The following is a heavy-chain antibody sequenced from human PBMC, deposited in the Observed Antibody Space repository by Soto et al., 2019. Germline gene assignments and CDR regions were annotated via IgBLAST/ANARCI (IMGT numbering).Heavy chain of an antibody. J-gene: IGHJ3*02. Sequence: EVQLVESGGGLVQPGGSLRLSCAASGFTFSSYDMHWVRQATGKGLEWVSAIGTAGDTYYPGSVKGRFTISREKAKNSLYMQMNSLRAGDTAVYYCARAAYYYDSSGYYKDDAFDIWGQGTMVTVSS. V-gene: IGHV3-13*01. CDR2: IGTAGDT. CDR1: GFTFSSYD. CDR3: ARAAYYYDSSGYYKDDAFDI. D-gene: IGHD3-22*01.